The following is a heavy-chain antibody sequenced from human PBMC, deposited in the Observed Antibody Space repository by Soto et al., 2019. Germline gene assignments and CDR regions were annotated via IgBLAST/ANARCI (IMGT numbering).Heavy chain of an antibody. CDR3: ARDGGNMWGYFDH. CDR2: INPTGDRI. D-gene: IGHD7-27*01. J-gene: IGHJ4*02. CDR1: GYTFMNHY. Sequence: QVQLVQSGAEVKKPGASVKGSCKTSGYTFMNHYMYWMRQAPGQGLEWLGIINPTGDRINYADKLEGIATMTTDTSTSTVSMELTSLRLEDKAVYYCARDGGNMWGYFDHWGQGSLVTVSS. V-gene: IGHV1-46*01.